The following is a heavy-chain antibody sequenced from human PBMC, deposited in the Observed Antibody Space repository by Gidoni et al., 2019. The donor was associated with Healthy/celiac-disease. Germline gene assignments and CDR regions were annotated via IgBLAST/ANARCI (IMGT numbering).Heavy chain of an antibody. CDR2: ISSSGSTI. Sequence: EVQLVESGGGLVQPGGSLRLSCAASGFTFSSYEMNWVRQAPGKGLEWVSYISSSGSTIYYADSVKGRFTISRDNAKNSLYLQMNSLRAEDTAVYYCARISVLYGDLSFDYWGQGTLVTVSS. CDR3: ARISVLYGDLSFDY. J-gene: IGHJ4*02. CDR1: GFTFSSYE. D-gene: IGHD4-17*01. V-gene: IGHV3-48*03.